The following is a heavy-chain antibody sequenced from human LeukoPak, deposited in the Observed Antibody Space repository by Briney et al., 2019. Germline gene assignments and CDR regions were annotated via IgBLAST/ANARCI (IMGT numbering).Heavy chain of an antibody. CDR3: ARASQRAFDI. J-gene: IGHJ3*02. CDR1: GFTLSSSW. Sequence: GGSLRLSCVASGFTLSSSWMSWVRPTPGKGLEWVASIKQDGSEKYYVDSVKGRFTISRDNAKNSLSLQMNSLRAEDTAVYYCARASQRAFDIWGQGTMVSVSP. V-gene: IGHV3-7*04. CDR2: IKQDGSEK.